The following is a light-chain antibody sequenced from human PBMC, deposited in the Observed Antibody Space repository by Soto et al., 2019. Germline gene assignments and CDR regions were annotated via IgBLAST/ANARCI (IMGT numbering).Light chain of an antibody. Sequence: EFVLTQYKGTLSLSPGERSTLSLMSSQIITSSYLNWYQQKPGQAPRLLIYDASTRATGIPDRFSGSGSGTDFTLTISRLEPEDFGVYYCQQYGSSPELTYGGGGNV. J-gene: IGKJ4*01. CDR3: QQYGSSPELT. CDR1: QIITSSY. V-gene: IGKV3-20*01. CDR2: DAS.